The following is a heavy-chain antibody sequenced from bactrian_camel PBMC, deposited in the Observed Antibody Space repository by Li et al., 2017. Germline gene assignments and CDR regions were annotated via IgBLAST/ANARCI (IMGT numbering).Heavy chain of an antibody. CDR2: IKSDGSGA. CDR1: GFQFSAYD. Sequence: DVQLVESGGGLVQPGGSLRLSCAASGFQFSAYDMSWVRQAPGKGLEWVACIKSDGSGAQYSDSVKGRFTISGDHAKYTLYLQMSGLNPEDTAVYYCYAQLEVGYSGPWCAETSDYWGQGTQVTVS. J-gene: IGHJ4*01. V-gene: IGHV3S40*01. D-gene: IGHD1*01. CDR3: YAQLEVGYSGPWCAETSDY.